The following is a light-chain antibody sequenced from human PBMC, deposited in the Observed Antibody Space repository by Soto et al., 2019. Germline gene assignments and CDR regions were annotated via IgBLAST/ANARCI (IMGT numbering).Light chain of an antibody. CDR1: QSISSTY. CDR2: GAS. V-gene: IGKV3-20*01. CDR3: EQYGDSPPMYT. Sequence: EIVVTQSPGTLSLSPGERATLSCRASQSISSTYLAWYQQKRGQAPRLLIYGASSRATGIPARFTGSGSRRDFTLKIDSLESEDFAGYYCEQYGDSPPMYTFGQRTKLEIK. J-gene: IGKJ2*01.